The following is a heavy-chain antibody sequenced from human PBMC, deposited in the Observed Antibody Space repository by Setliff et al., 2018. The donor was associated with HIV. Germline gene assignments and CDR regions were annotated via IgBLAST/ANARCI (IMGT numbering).Heavy chain of an antibody. Sequence: ASVKVSCKASGYSFARYGLSWVRHAPGQGLEWMGWVSGFNGNTKYAQSFQDRVAMTTETATSTAYMEMRSLRSDDTAVYFCARVPYRSAWFSGGHDAFDIWGQGTMVTVSS. CDR2: VSGFNGNT. V-gene: IGHV1-18*01. CDR3: ARVPYRSAWFSGGHDAFDI. CDR1: GYSFARYG. D-gene: IGHD6-19*01. J-gene: IGHJ3*02.